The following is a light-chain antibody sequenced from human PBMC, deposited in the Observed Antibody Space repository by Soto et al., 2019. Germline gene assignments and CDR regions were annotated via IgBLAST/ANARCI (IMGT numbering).Light chain of an antibody. Sequence: DVQMTQSPASLSASIGDRVTITCRASQTIDTYLNWYHQKPGKAPKLLIYAASSLESGVPSRFSGSGSVTDFTLTISSLQPEDFATYFCQQSYSTPYTFGQGTKVDIK. CDR2: AAS. CDR1: QTIDTY. J-gene: IGKJ2*01. V-gene: IGKV1-39*01. CDR3: QQSYSTPYT.